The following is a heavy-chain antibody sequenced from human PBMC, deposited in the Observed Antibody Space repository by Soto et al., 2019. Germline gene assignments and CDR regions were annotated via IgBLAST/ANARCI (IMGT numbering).Heavy chain of an antibody. V-gene: IGHV3-30-3*01. Sequence: QVQLVESGGGVVQPGRSLRLSCAASEFTFSDYAMHWVRQAPGKGLEWVAVISDDGDKVFYADSMKDRLTISRDNSKSTLFLQMDRLRAEDTAVYYCARPVVAGTPDYWGQGTLVSVSS. D-gene: IGHD2-15*01. CDR2: ISDDGDKV. CDR3: ARPVVAGTPDY. CDR1: EFTFSDYA. J-gene: IGHJ4*02.